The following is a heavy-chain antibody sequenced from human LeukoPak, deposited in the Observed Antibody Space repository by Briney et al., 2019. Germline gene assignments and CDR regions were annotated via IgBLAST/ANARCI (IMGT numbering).Heavy chain of an antibody. V-gene: IGHV3-23*01. J-gene: IGHJ1*01. CDR3: AKDPNSGYCSGGSCYLEYFQH. Sequence: PGGSLRLSCAASGFTFSSYAMSWVRQAPGKGLEWVSAISGSGGSTYYADSVKGRFTISRDNSKNTLYLQMNSLRAEDTAVYYRAKDPNSGYCSGGSCYLEYFQHWGQGTLVTVSP. CDR1: GFTFSSYA. D-gene: IGHD2-15*01. CDR2: ISGSGGST.